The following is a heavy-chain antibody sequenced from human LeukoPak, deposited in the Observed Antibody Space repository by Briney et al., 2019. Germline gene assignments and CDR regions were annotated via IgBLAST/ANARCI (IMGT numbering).Heavy chain of an antibody. Sequence: SETLSLTCTVSGGSISSYYWSWIRQPPGKGLEWIGYIYYSGSTNYNPSLKSRVTISVDTSKNQFSLKLSSVTAADTAVYYCARARYYYDSSGSYYFDYWGQGTLVTVSS. D-gene: IGHD3-22*01. V-gene: IGHV4-59*01. CDR3: ARARYYYDSSGSYYFDY. J-gene: IGHJ4*02. CDR2: IYYSGST. CDR1: GGSISSYY.